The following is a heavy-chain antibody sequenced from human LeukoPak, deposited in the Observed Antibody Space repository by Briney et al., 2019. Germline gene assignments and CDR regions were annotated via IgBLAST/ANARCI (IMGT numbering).Heavy chain of an antibody. J-gene: IGHJ4*02. CDR1: GFTFSNYW. CDR2: IKEDGSDK. D-gene: IGHD5-24*01. V-gene: IGHV3-7*03. Sequence: GGSLRLSCAASGFTFSNYWMDWVRQSPGKGLEWVANIKEDGSDKYYVDSVKGRFTISRDNAKNSLYLQMNSLRAEDTAVYYCARIRWLQHFDYWGQGTLVTVSS. CDR3: ARIRWLQHFDY.